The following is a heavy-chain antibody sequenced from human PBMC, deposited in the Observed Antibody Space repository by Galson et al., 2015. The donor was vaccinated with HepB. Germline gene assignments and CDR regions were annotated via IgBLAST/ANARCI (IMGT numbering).Heavy chain of an antibody. CDR3: VRESIATVATD. V-gene: IGHV3-74*01. CDR1: GFTFSSYW. J-gene: IGHJ4*02. CDR2: INSDGSST. Sequence: SLRLSCAASGFTFSSYWMHWVRQVPGKGLVWVSHINSDGSSTTYADSVKGRFSVSRDNARSTLYLQMDSLRVEDTALYYCVRESIATVATDWGQGTLVTVSS. D-gene: IGHD6-6*01.